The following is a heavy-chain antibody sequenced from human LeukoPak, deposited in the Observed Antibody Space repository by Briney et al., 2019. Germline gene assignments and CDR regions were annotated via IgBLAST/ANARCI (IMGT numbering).Heavy chain of an antibody. CDR3: ARDSGGLDY. J-gene: IGHJ4*02. V-gene: IGHV4-39*07. CDR1: GDSISSSSPY. CDR2: IYYSGST. Sequence: SETLSLTCTVSGDSISSSSPYWGWIRQPPGAGLEWIGSIYYSGSTYYNTSLKSRVTISVDTSKNQFSLKLSSVTAADTAVYYCARDSGGLDYWGQGTLVTVSS. D-gene: IGHD6-19*01.